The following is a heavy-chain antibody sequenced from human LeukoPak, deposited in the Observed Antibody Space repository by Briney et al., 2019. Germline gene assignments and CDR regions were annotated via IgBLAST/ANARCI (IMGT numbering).Heavy chain of an antibody. V-gene: IGHV3-7*01. Sequence: GGSLRLSCATSEFTFSNYWMSWVRQAPGKGLEWVATIKQDGSEKYYVDSVKGRFTISRDNAKNSLFLQMNSLRVDDTAVYYCARVWGSDRTYPCFDYWAQGPLVTVSS. J-gene: IGHJ4*02. CDR3: ARVWGSDRTYPCFDY. CDR2: IKQDGSEK. D-gene: IGHD2-21*02. CDR1: EFTFSNYW.